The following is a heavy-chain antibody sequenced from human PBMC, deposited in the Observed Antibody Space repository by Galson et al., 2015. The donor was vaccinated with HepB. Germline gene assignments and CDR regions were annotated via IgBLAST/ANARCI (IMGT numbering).Heavy chain of an antibody. D-gene: IGHD3-16*01. CDR2: ISSDGRTI. V-gene: IGHV3-74*03. CDR3: ARDGGGLAV. J-gene: IGHJ6*02. CDR1: GFTFSSYW. Sequence: LRLSCPASGFTFSSYWMHWVRPAPGKGLVWVSRISSDGRTIMYADSVKGRFTVSRDNAKNTMYLQMNSLTAEDSAVYYCARDGGGLAVWGQGTTVTVSS.